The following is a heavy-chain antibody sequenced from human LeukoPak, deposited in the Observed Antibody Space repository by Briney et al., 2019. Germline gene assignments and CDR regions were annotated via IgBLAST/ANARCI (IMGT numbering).Heavy chain of an antibody. J-gene: IGHJ4*02. CDR2: INPSGGST. CDR3: ARGVVDYDFWSRSQFDY. V-gene: IGHV1-46*01. Sequence: GASVKVSCKASGYTFTSYYMHWVRQAPGQGLEWMGIINPSGGSTSYAQKFQGRVTMTRDMSTSTVYMELSSLRSEDTAVYYCARGVVDYDFWSRSQFDYWGQGTLVTVSS. CDR1: GYTFTSYY. D-gene: IGHD3-3*01.